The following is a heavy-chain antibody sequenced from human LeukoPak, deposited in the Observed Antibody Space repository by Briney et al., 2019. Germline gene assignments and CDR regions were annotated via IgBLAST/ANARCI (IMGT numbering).Heavy chain of an antibody. CDR1: GFTFSSYA. CDR2: ISGSGGST. J-gene: IGHJ4*02. V-gene: IGHV3-23*01. D-gene: IGHD3-22*01. CDR3: AGITMIVVVITTFDY. Sequence: PGGSLRLSCAASGFTFSSYAMSWVRQAPGKGLEWVLAISGSGGSTYYADSVKGRFTISRDNSKNTLYLQMNSLRAEDTAVYYCAGITMIVVVITTFDYWGQGTLVTVSS.